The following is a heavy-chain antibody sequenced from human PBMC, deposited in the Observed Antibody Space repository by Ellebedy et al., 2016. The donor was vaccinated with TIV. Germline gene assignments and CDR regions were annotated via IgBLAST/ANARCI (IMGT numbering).Heavy chain of an antibody. CDR3: ARDHQGHDY. J-gene: IGHJ4*02. CDR2: IWYDESNE. CDR1: GFTFSSYG. Sequence: GESLKISCAASGFTFSSYGMHWVRQAPGKGLEWVAVIWYDESNEYYADSVKGRFTISRDNSKNTLYLQMNSLRVEDTAVYFCARDHQGHDYWGQGSLVTVSS. V-gene: IGHV3-33*01.